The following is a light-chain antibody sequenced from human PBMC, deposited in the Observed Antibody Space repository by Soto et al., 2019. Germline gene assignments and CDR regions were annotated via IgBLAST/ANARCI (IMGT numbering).Light chain of an antibody. V-gene: IGKV1-6*01. J-gene: IGKJ1*01. Sequence: AIQMTQSPSSLSASVGDRVTITCRASQGIRNDLGWYQQKPGKAPKXLIYAASSLQSGVPSRFSGSGSGTDLTITISSLQPEDFETYYCLQDYNYPRTFGQGTKVDIK. CDR1: QGIRND. CDR2: AAS. CDR3: LQDYNYPRT.